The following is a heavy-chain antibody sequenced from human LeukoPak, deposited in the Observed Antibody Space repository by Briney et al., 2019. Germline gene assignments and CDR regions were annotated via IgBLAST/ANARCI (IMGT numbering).Heavy chain of an antibody. J-gene: IGHJ5*02. V-gene: IGHV4-34*01. Sequence: SETLSLTCAVYGGSFSGYYWSWIRQPPGKGLEWIGEINHSGSTNYNPSLKSRVTIPVDTSKNQFSLKLSSVTAADTAVYYCARMALSYYYDSSGYYFGWFDPWGQGTLVTVSS. CDR1: GGSFSGYY. CDR2: INHSGST. CDR3: ARMALSYYYDSSGYYFGWFDP. D-gene: IGHD3-22*01.